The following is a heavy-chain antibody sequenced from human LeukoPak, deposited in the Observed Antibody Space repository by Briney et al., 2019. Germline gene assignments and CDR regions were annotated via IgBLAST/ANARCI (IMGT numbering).Heavy chain of an antibody. D-gene: IGHD2-21*02. V-gene: IGHV3-21*01. Sequence: PGGSLRLSCAASGFIFSTYAMNWVRQAPGKGLEWVSSISVKSTYLYYADSVKGRFTVSRDNAKNSLYLQMNSLRAEDTAVYYCARAASCGGDCSEYYFDYWGQGTLVTVSS. CDR2: ISVKSTYL. J-gene: IGHJ4*02. CDR3: ARAASCGGDCSEYYFDY. CDR1: GFIFSTYA.